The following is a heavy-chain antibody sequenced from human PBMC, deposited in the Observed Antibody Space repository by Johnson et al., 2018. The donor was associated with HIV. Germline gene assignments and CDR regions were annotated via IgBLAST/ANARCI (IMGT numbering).Heavy chain of an antibody. Sequence: VQLVESGGGLIQPGGSLRLSCAASGFTVSSNYMSWVRQAPGKGLEWVSVIYRGGSTYYADSVKGRFTIPRDYYKNTLYLQMNSLRAEDTAVYYCAKDKGKWELLGAFDIWGQGTMVTVSS. J-gene: IGHJ3*02. CDR1: GFTVSSNY. V-gene: IGHV3-53*01. CDR3: AKDKGKWELLGAFDI. CDR2: IYRGGST. D-gene: IGHD1-26*01.